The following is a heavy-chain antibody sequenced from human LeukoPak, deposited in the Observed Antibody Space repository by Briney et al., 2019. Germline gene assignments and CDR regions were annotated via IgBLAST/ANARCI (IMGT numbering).Heavy chain of an antibody. J-gene: IGHJ5*02. CDR3: ARGGAHRKVVRLWWFDP. Sequence: GASVTVSCQAPGYTFTTNYIHWVRQAPGQGLEWMGLINPSSGGTIYAQKFQGRVAMTGDTSTTTVYMELSSLSSEDTAVYYCARGGAHRKVVRLWWFDPWGQGTLVTVSS. CDR2: INPSSGGT. D-gene: IGHD2-2*01. V-gene: IGHV1-46*01. CDR1: GYTFTTNY.